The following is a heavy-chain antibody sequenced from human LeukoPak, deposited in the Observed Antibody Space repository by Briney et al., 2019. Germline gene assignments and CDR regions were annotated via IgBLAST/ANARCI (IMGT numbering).Heavy chain of an antibody. Sequence: PSETLSLTCAVYGGSFSGYYWSWIRQPPGKGLEWIGEINHSGSTNYNPSLKSRVTISVDTSKNQFSLKLSSVTAADTAVYYCARGGIVVVPAARPFDYWGRGNLVTVSS. CDR1: GGSFSGYY. CDR3: ARGGIVVVPAARPFDY. V-gene: IGHV4-34*01. CDR2: INHSGST. J-gene: IGHJ4*02. D-gene: IGHD2-2*02.